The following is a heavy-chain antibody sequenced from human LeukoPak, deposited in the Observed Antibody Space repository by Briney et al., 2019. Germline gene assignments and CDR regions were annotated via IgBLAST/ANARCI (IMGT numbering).Heavy chain of an antibody. V-gene: IGHV1-8*03. J-gene: IGHJ6*03. CDR2: MNPNSGNT. Sequence: ASVKVSCKASGYTFTSYDINWVRQATGQGLEWMGWMNPNSGNTGYAQKFQGRVTITRNTSISTAYMELSSLRSEDTAVYYCARMGDSSGWYDYYYYYMDVWGKGTRSPSP. CDR3: ARMGDSSGWYDYYYYYMDV. D-gene: IGHD6-19*01. CDR1: GYTFTSYD.